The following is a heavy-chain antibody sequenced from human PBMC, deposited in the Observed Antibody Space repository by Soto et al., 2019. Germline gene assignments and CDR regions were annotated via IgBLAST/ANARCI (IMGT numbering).Heavy chain of an antibody. CDR2: MWYDGSNK. V-gene: IGHV3-33*01. Sequence: QVLLVESGGGVVQPGRSLRLSCAAPGFSFSSYGMHWVRQAPGKGPEWVAAMWYDGSNKYYVDSVKGRFTISRDNSKSTLYLQMNSLRIEDTAVYYCARGSGTSRPEAFGIWGQGTVVTVSS. D-gene: IGHD5-12*01. CDR1: GFSFSSYG. J-gene: IGHJ3*02. CDR3: ARGSGTSRPEAFGI.